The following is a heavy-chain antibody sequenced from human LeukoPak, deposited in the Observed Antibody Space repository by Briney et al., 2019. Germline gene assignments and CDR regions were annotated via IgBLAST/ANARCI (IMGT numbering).Heavy chain of an antibody. V-gene: IGHV4-4*07. Sequence: PSETLSLTCTVSGGSISSYYWSWIRQPAGKGLEWIGRIYTSGSTNYNPSLKSRVTMSVVTSKNQFSLKLSSVTAADTAVYYCAREIVTVTSRRFDYWGQGTLVTVSS. CDR3: AREIVTVTSRRFDY. CDR1: GGSISSYY. CDR2: IYTSGST. J-gene: IGHJ4*02. D-gene: IGHD4-17*01.